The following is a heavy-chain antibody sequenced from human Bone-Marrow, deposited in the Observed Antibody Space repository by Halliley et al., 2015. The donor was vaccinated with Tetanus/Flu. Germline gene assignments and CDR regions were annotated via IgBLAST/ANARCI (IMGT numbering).Heavy chain of an antibody. CDR1: GFTFSSYT. D-gene: IGHD2-21*01. CDR3: ARVKTPEGAYFSYYGMDV. CDR2: ISSSGSHI. J-gene: IGHJ6*02. V-gene: IGHV3-21*01. Sequence: SLRLSCAASGFTFSSYTLNWVRQAPGKGLEWVSSISSSGSHIYYADSVNGRFTISRDNAKNSLYLQMNSLRADDTAVYYCARVKTPEGAYFSYYGMDVWGQGTTVTVSS.